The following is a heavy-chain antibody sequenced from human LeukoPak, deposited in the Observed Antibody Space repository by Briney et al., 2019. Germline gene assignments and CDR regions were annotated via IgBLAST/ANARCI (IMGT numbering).Heavy chain of an antibody. CDR3: AREQWELLYFDY. Sequence: GGSLRLSCAASGFTFSSYGMHWVRQAPGKGLEWVAVIWYDGSHKYYADSVKGRFTISRDNSKNTLYLQMNSLRAEDTAVYYCAREQWELLYFDYWGQGTLVTVSS. CDR2: IWYDGSHK. J-gene: IGHJ4*02. CDR1: GFTFSSYG. D-gene: IGHD1-26*01. V-gene: IGHV3-33*01.